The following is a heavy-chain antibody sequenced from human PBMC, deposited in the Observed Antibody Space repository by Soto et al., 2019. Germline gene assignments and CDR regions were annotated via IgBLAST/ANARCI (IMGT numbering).Heavy chain of an antibody. J-gene: IGHJ4*02. CDR1: GGSISSYY. CDR3: ASLLRFFDY. D-gene: IGHD3-3*01. Sequence: SETLSLTCTVSGGSISSYYWSWIRQPPGKGLEWIGYIYYSGSTNYNPSLKSRVTISVDTSKNQFSLKLSSVTAADTAVYYCASLLRFFDYWGQGTLVTVSS. V-gene: IGHV4-59*01. CDR2: IYYSGST.